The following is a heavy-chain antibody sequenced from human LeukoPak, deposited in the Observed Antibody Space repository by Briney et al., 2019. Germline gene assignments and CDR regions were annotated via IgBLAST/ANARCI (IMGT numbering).Heavy chain of an antibody. CDR2: IKQDGSEK. J-gene: IGHJ4*02. D-gene: IGHD6-13*01. CDR1: GFTFSSYW. V-gene: IGHV3-7*01. CDR3: AREGITATADY. Sequence: GGSLRLSCAASGFTFSSYWMSWVRQAPGKGLEWVANIKQDGSEKYYVDSVKGRFTISRDNAKNSLYLQVNSLRAEDTAVYYCAREGITATADYWGQGTLVTVSS.